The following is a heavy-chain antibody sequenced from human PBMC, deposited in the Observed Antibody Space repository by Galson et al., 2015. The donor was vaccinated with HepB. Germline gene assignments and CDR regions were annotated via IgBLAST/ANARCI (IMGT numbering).Heavy chain of an antibody. D-gene: IGHD2/OR15-2a*01. CDR3: VRDVI. Sequence: SLRLSCAASGFTFSRSWMSWVRQAPGKGLEWVANIKQDGSEIYYVASVRGRFTISRDNAKNSLYLQMNSLRAEDTAVYYCVRDVIWGQGTLVTVSS. CDR2: IKQDGSEI. J-gene: IGHJ4*02. V-gene: IGHV3-7*01. CDR1: GFTFSRSW.